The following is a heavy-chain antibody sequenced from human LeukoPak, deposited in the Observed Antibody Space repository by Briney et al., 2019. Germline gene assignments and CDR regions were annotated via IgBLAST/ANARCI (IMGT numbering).Heavy chain of an antibody. CDR1: GFTFSSYE. J-gene: IGHJ6*02. V-gene: IGHV3-48*03. CDR2: ISSSGSTI. CDR3: AREPHLYSSGWYYYYGMDV. Sequence: GGSLRLSSAASGFTFSSYEMNWVRQAPGKGLEWVSYISSSGSTIYYADSVKGRFTISRDNAKNSLYLQMNSLRAEDTAVYYCAREPHLYSSGWYYYYGMDVWGQGTTVTVSS. D-gene: IGHD6-19*01.